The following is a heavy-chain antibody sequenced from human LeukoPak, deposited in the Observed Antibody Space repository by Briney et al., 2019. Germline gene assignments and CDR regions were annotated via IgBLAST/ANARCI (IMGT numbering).Heavy chain of an antibody. CDR2: ISYDGSNK. D-gene: IGHD2-15*01. CDR3: AKDRREVVVAATHYYYYYMDV. CDR1: GFAFSSYG. Sequence: GGSLRLSCAASGFAFSSYGMHWVRQAPGKGLEWVAVISYDGSNKYYADSVKGRFTISRDNSKNTLYLQMNSLRAEDTAVYYCAKDRREVVVAATHYYYYYMDVWGKGTTVTVSS. J-gene: IGHJ6*03. V-gene: IGHV3-30*18.